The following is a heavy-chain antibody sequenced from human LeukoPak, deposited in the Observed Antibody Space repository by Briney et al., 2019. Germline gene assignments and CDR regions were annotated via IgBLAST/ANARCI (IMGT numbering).Heavy chain of an antibody. CDR1: GFSFSTYS. Sequence: PGGSLRLSCAASGFSFSTYSFSWVRQDPGKGLEWVSGISASGGDTFYADSVKGRFTISRDNSKNTLSLQMNSLRVEDTAIYYCAKDVRRCNGACTWGQGTLVTVSS. J-gene: IGHJ5*02. CDR3: AKDVRRCNGACT. D-gene: IGHD2-8*01. V-gene: IGHV3-23*01. CDR2: ISASGGDT.